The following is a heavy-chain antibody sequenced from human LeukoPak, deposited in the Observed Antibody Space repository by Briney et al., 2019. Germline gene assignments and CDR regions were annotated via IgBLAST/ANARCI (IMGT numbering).Heavy chain of an antibody. CDR3: ARPYYYDSSGYYPPICY. V-gene: IGHV3-11*01. CDR1: GFTFSDYY. CDR2: ISSSGSTI. Sequence: GGSLRLSCAASGFTFSDYYMSWIRQAPGKGLEWVSYISSSGSTIYYADSVKGRFTISRDNAKNSLYLQMNSLRAEDTAVYYCARPYYYDSSGYYPPICYWGQGTLVTVSS. D-gene: IGHD3-22*01. J-gene: IGHJ4*02.